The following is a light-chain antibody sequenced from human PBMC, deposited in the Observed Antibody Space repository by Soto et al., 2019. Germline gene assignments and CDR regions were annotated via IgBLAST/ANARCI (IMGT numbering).Light chain of an antibody. CDR2: DVS. CDR1: SSDVGGYNY. V-gene: IGLV2-14*01. CDR3: SSYTSSSTLLYV. Sequence: QSALTQPDSVSGSPGQSITISCTGTSSDVGGYNYVSWYQQHPGKAPKLMIYDVSNRPSGVSNRFSGSKSGNTASLTISGLHAEDEADYYCSSYTSSSTLLYVFGTRTKLTVL. J-gene: IGLJ1*01.